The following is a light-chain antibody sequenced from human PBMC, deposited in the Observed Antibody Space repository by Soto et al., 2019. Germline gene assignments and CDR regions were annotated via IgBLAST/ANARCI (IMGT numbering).Light chain of an antibody. J-gene: IGKJ4*01. CDR2: WAS. Sequence: DIVMTQSPDSLAVSLGERATINCKSSQSLLYSSNNKNYLAWYQQKPGQPPKLLISWASTQESGVPDRFSGSGSGTDFTLTISSLQAEDVAVYFCQQYYSTPLTFGGGTKVEIK. V-gene: IGKV4-1*01. CDR3: QQYYSTPLT. CDR1: QSLLYSSNNKNY.